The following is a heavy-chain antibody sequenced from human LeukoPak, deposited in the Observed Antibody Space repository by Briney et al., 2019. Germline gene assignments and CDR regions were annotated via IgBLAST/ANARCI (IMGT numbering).Heavy chain of an antibody. CDR2: ISGNGGRT. CDR1: GFTFSSYA. Sequence: GGSLRLSCAASGFTFSSYAMSWVRQAPGKGLEWVSAISGNGGRTYYGDSVKGRFTISRDNSKNTLYLQMNSLRAEDTAVYYCARARSGSYYYQGNWFDPWGQGTLVTVSS. D-gene: IGHD1-26*01. V-gene: IGHV3-23*01. J-gene: IGHJ5*02. CDR3: ARARSGSYYYQGNWFDP.